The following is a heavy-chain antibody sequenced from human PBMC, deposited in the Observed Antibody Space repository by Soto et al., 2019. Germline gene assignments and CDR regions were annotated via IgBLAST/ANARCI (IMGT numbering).Heavy chain of an antibody. CDR3: ARGRVQQFSSVSTLAYYMDV. CDR1: GGSFSGYY. CDR2: INHSGST. J-gene: IGHJ6*03. V-gene: IGHV4-34*01. D-gene: IGHD3-16*01. Sequence: ETLSLTCAVYGGSFSGYYWSWIRQPPGKGLEWIGEINHSGSTNYNPSLKSRVTISVDTSKNQFSLKLSSVTAADTAVYYCARGRVQQFSSVSTLAYYMDVWGKGTTVTVSS.